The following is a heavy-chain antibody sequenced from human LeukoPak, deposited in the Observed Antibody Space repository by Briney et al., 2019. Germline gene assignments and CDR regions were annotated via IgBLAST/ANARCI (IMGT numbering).Heavy chain of an antibody. J-gene: IGHJ3*02. CDR1: GYTFTSYY. CDR2: INPNSGGT. Sequence: ASVKVSCKASGYTFTSYYMHWVRQAPGQGLEWMGWINPNSGGTNYAQKFQGRVTMTRDTSISTAYMELSRLRSDDTAVYYCARAPQRYDSSGYHAFDIWGQGTMVTVSS. CDR3: ARAPQRYDSSGYHAFDI. D-gene: IGHD3-22*01. V-gene: IGHV1-2*02.